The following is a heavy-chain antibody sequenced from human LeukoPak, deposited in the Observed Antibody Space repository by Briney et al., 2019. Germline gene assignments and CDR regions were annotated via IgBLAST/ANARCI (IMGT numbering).Heavy chain of an antibody. CDR1: GGSFSGYY. CDR2: IKHSGST. Sequence: SETLSLTCAVYGGSFSGYYWSWIRQPPGKGLEWIGEIKHSGSTNYNPSLKSRVTISVDTSKNQFSLKLSSVTAADTAVYYCARHAYYDSSGYTVWGKGTTVTISS. J-gene: IGHJ6*04. CDR3: ARHAYYDSSGYTV. V-gene: IGHV4-34*01. D-gene: IGHD3-22*01.